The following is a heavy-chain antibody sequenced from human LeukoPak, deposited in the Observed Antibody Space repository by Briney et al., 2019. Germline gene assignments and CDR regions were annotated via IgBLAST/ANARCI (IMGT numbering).Heavy chain of an antibody. CDR1: GFTFSSYA. D-gene: IGHD1-26*01. V-gene: IGHV3-23*01. Sequence: PGGSLRLSCAASGFTFSSYAMSWVRQAPGKGLEWVSDISGSGGSTYYADSVKGRFTISRDNSKNTLYLQMNSLRVEDAAVYYCANEYSKGDVWGQGTMVTVSS. CDR2: ISGSGGST. J-gene: IGHJ3*01. CDR3: ANEYSKGDV.